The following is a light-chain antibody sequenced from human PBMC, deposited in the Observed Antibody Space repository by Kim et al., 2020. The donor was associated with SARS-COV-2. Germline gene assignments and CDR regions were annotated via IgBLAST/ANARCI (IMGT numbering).Light chain of an antibody. CDR3: QQSWS. CDR2: DTS. Sequence: DIQMTQSPSSLSASVGDRVTITCRASQSISAYLNWYQQKPGKAPKLLIYDTSTLQSGVPSRFSGSGSGTDFTLTISSLQPEDFETYYCQQSWSFGPGTKVDIK. V-gene: IGKV1-39*01. CDR1: QSISAY. J-gene: IGKJ3*01.